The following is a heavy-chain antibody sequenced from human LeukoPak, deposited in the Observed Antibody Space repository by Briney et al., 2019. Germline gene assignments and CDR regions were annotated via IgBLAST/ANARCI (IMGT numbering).Heavy chain of an antibody. CDR2: MNPNSGNT. V-gene: IGHV1-8*01. Sequence: ASVKVSCKASGYTFTSYDINWVRQATGQALEWMGWMNPNSGNTGYAQKFQGRVTMTRNTSISTAYMELSSLRSEDTAVYYCARAGGYCGRISCPYYFDYWGQGSLVAVSS. CDR1: GYTFTSYD. CDR3: ARAGGYCGRISCPYYFDY. J-gene: IGHJ4*02. D-gene: IGHD2-15*01.